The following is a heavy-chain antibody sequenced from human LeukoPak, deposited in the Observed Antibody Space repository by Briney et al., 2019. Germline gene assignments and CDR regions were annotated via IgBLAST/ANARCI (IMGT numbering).Heavy chain of an antibody. D-gene: IGHD3-10*01. CDR1: GGSISSYY. CDR3: ARGSAMVRGVHYYYGMDV. Sequence: SETLSLTCTVSGGSISSYYWSWIRQPAGKGLEWIGRIYTSGSTNYNPPLKSRVTMSVDTSKNQFSLKLSSVTAADTAVYYCARGSAMVRGVHYYYGMDVWGQGTTVTVSS. V-gene: IGHV4-4*07. CDR2: IYTSGST. J-gene: IGHJ6*02.